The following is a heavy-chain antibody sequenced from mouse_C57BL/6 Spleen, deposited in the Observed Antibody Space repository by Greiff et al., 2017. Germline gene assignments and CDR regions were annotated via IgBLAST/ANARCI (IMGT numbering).Heavy chain of an antibody. CDR2: INPNNGGT. D-gene: IGHD2-5*01. Sequence: VQLQRSGPELVKPGASVKIPCKASGYTFTDYNMDWVKQSHGKSLEWIGDINPNNGGTIYNQKFKGKATLTVDKSSSTAYMELRSLTSEDTAVYYCARSSNRDYYAMDYWGQGTSVTVSS. J-gene: IGHJ4*01. CDR3: ARSSNRDYYAMDY. CDR1: GYTFTDYN. V-gene: IGHV1-18*01.